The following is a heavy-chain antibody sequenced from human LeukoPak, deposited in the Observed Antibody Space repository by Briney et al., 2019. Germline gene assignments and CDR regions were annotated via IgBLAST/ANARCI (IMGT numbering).Heavy chain of an antibody. CDR2: IYYSGTT. CDR1: GGSISGSSYY. J-gene: IGHJ4*02. V-gene: IGHV4-39*07. Sequence: SETLSLTCTVSGGSISGSSYYWGWIRQPPGKELEWIGSIYYSGTTYYNPSLESRVTISVDTSKNQFSLKLSSVTAADTAVYYCAIPRYCSGGSCYYFDYWGQGTLVTVSS. CDR3: AIPRYCSGGSCYYFDY. D-gene: IGHD2-15*01.